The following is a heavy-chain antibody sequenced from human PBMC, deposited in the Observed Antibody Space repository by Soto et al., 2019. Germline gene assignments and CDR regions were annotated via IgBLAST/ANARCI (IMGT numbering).Heavy chain of an antibody. CDR3: AKDIAYYDSPVSAFDI. J-gene: IGHJ3*02. D-gene: IGHD3-22*01. Sequence: GGSLRLSCAASGFTFSSYAMSWVRQAPGKGLEWVSAISGSGGSTYYADSVKGRFTISRDNSKNTLYLQMNSLRAEDTAVYYCAKDIAYYDSPVSAFDIWGQGTMVTVSS. CDR1: GFTFSSYA. CDR2: ISGSGGST. V-gene: IGHV3-23*01.